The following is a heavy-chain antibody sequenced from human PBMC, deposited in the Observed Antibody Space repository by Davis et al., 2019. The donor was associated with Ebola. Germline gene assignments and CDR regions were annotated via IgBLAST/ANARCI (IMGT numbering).Heavy chain of an antibody. CDR1: GGSISSYY. V-gene: IGHV4-59*08. Sequence: SETLSLTCTVSGGSISSYYWSWIRQPPGKGLEWIGYIYHSGSTFYNPSLKSRVTISVDTSKNQFSLQLRSVTAADTAVYYCARLGAYSYYGMDVWGQGTTVTVSS. CDR2: IYHSGST. D-gene: IGHD3-16*01. J-gene: IGHJ6*02. CDR3: ARLGAYSYYGMDV.